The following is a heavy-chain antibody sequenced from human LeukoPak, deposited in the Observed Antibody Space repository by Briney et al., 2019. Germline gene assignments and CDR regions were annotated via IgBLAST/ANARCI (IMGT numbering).Heavy chain of an antibody. J-gene: IGHJ4*02. Sequence: SVKVSCKASGGTFSSYVISWVRQAPGRGLEWMGRIIPILGIANYAQKFQGRVTITADKSTSTAYMELSSLRSEDTAVYYCASPPADYYDSRDYFDYWGQGTLVTVSS. D-gene: IGHD3-22*01. CDR1: GGTFSSYV. CDR2: IIPILGIA. CDR3: ASPPADYYDSRDYFDY. V-gene: IGHV1-69*04.